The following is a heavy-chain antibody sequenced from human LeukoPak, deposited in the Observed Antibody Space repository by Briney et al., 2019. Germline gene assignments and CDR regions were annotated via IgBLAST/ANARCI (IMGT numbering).Heavy chain of an antibody. D-gene: IGHD1-7*01. Sequence: GGSLRLSCAASGVTFSTYAMHWVRQAPGKGLEYVSGISSNGHSIYYANSVKGRFTISRDNSKNTLYLQMGTLRAEDLAVYYCASSPPTGTTWYFDLWGRGTLVTVSS. CDR3: ASSPPTGTTWYFDL. CDR2: ISSNGHSI. J-gene: IGHJ2*01. V-gene: IGHV3-64*01. CDR1: GVTFSTYA.